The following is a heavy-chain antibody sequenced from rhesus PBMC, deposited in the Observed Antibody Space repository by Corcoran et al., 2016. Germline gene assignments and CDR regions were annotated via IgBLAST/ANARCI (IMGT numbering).Heavy chain of an antibody. CDR3: ARVQSGSHPYDD. CDR1: GGSLSDAYS. D-gene: IGHD6-25*01. CDR2: IDCRGGGT. J-gene: IGHJ4*01. V-gene: IGHV4-106*01. Sequence: QVQLQASGPGLVKPSETLSLTFAVSGGSLSDAYSWSWIRQPPGEGLEWIGDIDCRGGGTNDNPSLKNRVTRSIDKSKNQCALKLSAVTAADTAVYYWARVQSGSHPYDDWGQGVLVTVAS.